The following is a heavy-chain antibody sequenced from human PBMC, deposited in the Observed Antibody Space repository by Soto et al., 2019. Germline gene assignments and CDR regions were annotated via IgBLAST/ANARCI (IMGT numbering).Heavy chain of an antibody. CDR1: EDTFTSYY. J-gene: IGHJ5*01. CDR3: ARSSGGVFGIIIEVSNWLGS. D-gene: IGHD3-10*01. V-gene: IGHV1-46*01. CDR2: INPNGGST. Sequence: ASVKVSCKAPEDTFTSYYINWVRQAPGQGLEWMGIINPNGGSTRYAQKFQGRVTFTRDTPASTVYLELRSLRSDDTAFYYCARSSGGVFGIIIEVSNWLGSWGQGTMVTVSS.